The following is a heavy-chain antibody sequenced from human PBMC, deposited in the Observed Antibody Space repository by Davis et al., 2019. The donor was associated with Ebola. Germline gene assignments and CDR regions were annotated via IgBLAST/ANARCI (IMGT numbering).Heavy chain of an antibody. CDR2: IYTNGST. J-gene: IGHJ4*02. V-gene: IGHV4-4*07. CDR3: ARGTAVSSGSTGYFDD. Sequence: PSETLSLTCTVSGGSVISSYWSWLRQPAGKGLEWIGRIYTNGSTNYNPSLKSRVTMSIATSKNQFSLKLGSVTAADTAVYYCARGTAVSSGSTGYFDDWGQGTLVTVSS. CDR1: GGSVISSY. D-gene: IGHD3-22*01.